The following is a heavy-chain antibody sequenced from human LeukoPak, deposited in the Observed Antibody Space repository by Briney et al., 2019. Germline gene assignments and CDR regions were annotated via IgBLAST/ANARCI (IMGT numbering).Heavy chain of an antibody. CDR1: GFTFDDYA. CDR2: ISWNSGSI. CDR3: AKDYGIAVAGGHSYYYYGMDV. Sequence: GGSLRLSCAASGFTFDDYAMHWVRQAPGKGLEWVSGISWNSGSIGYADSVKGRFTISRDNAKNSLYLQMNSLRAEDTALYYCAKDYGIAVAGGHSYYYYGMDVWGQGTTVTVSS. V-gene: IGHV3-9*01. J-gene: IGHJ6*02. D-gene: IGHD6-19*01.